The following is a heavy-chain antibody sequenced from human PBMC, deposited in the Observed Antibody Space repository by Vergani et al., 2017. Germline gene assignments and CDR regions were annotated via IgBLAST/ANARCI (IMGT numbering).Heavy chain of an antibody. Sequence: QVQLVQSGAEVKKPGASVKVSCKASGYTFTGYYMHWVRQAPGQGLEWMGWINPNSGGTNYAQKFQGRVTMTRDTSISTAYMELSRLRSDDTAVYYCARHVIGDYVWGSYRYNAFDIWGQGTMVTVSS. D-gene: IGHD3-16*02. J-gene: IGHJ3*02. CDR1: GYTFTGYY. CDR2: INPNSGGT. CDR3: ARHVIGDYVWGSYRYNAFDI. V-gene: IGHV1-2*02.